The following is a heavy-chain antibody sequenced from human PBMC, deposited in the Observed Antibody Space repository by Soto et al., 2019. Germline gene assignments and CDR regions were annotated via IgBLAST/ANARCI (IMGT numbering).Heavy chain of an antibody. CDR1: GGSFSGYY. D-gene: IGHD5-18*01. V-gene: IGHV4-34*01. Sequence: SETLSLTCAVYGGSFSGYYWSWIRQPPGKGLEWIGEINHSGSTNYNPSIKSRDTISVDTSKYQFSLNVSSVTAADTAVYYYERERTLVTQIYYYYFIDVWDKVTMVTVSS. CDR2: INHSGST. J-gene: IGHJ6*03. CDR3: ERERTLVTQIYYYYFIDV.